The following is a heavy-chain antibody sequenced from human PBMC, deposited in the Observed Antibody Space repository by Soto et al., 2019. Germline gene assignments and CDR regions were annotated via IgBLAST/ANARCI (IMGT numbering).Heavy chain of an antibody. D-gene: IGHD2-2*01. V-gene: IGHV3-23*01. CDR2: ISGSGGST. CDR1: GFTFSSYA. CDR3: AKDHDCSSTSCYYYYYGMDV. J-gene: IGHJ6*02. Sequence: EVQLLESGGGLVQPGGSLRLSCAASGFTFSSYAMSWVRQAPGKGLEWVSAISGSGGSTYYADSVKGRFTISRDNSKNTLYLQMNSLRAEDTAVYYCAKDHDCSSTSCYYYYYGMDVWGPGTTVTVSS.